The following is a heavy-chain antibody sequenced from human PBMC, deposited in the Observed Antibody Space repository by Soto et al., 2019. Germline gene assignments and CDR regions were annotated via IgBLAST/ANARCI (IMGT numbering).Heavy chain of an antibody. V-gene: IGHV3-48*01. J-gene: IGHJ3*02. CDR2: IFTSSSTL. D-gene: IGHD3-16*01. CDR1: GFTFKSYS. Sequence: EVQLVEYGGGLVQPGGSLRLSCAASGFTFKSYSMNWVRQAPGKGLEWISYIFTSSSTLYYADSVKGRFTISRDNAKNSLYLQMNSLRAEDTAVYYCARDRGEWPDAFDIWGQGTMVTVSS. CDR3: ARDRGEWPDAFDI.